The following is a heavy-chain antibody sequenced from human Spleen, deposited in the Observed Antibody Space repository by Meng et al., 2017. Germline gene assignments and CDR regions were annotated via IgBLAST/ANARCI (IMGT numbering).Heavy chain of an antibody. Sequence: QVQLQSWAAGLLKPSETLSPTCVVSGGSFSDYYWSWIRQPPGRGLEWIGEINHSGSTNYNPSLESRATISVDTSQNNLSLKLSSVTAADSAVYYCARGPTTMAHDFDYWGQGTLVTVSS. CDR3: ARGPTTMAHDFDY. D-gene: IGHD4-11*01. J-gene: IGHJ4*02. V-gene: IGHV4-34*01. CDR2: INHSGST. CDR1: GGSFSDYY.